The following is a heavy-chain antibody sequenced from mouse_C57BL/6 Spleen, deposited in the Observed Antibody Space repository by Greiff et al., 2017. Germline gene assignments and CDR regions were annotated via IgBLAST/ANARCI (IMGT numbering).Heavy chain of an antibody. J-gene: IGHJ4*01. Sequence: EVQLQESGPGLVKPSQSLSLTCSVTGYSITSGYYWNWIRQFPGNKLEWMGYISYDGSNNYNPSLKNRISITRDTSKNQFFLKLNSVTTEDTATYYCAREMGNYAAMDYWGQGTSVTVSS. V-gene: IGHV3-6*01. CDR1: GYSITSGYY. CDR2: ISYDGSN. D-gene: IGHD2-1*01. CDR3: AREMGNYAAMDY.